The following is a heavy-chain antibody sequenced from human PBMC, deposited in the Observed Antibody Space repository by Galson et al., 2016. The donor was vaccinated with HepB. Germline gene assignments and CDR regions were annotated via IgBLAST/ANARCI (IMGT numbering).Heavy chain of an antibody. Sequence: SETLSLTCTVSGDSINDYYWSWIRQPPGKGLEWLGYIYYSGSTHYNPSLKSRVPISVATSNNQSSLKLTSVAAADTAVYYCARVDSSGSNNWLDPWGPGTLVTVSS. D-gene: IGHD3-22*01. J-gene: IGHJ5*02. V-gene: IGHV4-59*01. CDR3: ARVDSSGSNNWLDP. CDR2: IYYSGST. CDR1: GDSINDYY.